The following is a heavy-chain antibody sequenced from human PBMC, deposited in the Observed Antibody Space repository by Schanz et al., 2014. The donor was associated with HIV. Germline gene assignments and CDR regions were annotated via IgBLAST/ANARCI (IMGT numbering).Heavy chain of an antibody. Sequence: QVQLVQSGAEMKKPGASVKVSCKTSGYTFTGYFMHWVRQAPGQGLEWMGWINPNSGGTNYAQKCQGRVTMTRDTSISTAYMEMRRLRSDDPAVYYCARDVSVDCTGINNCYTRKWFDPWGQGTLVTVSS. CDR3: ARDVSVDCTGINNCYTRKWFDP. CDR2: INPNSGGT. V-gene: IGHV1-2*02. J-gene: IGHJ5*02. CDR1: GYTFTGYF. D-gene: IGHD2-2*02.